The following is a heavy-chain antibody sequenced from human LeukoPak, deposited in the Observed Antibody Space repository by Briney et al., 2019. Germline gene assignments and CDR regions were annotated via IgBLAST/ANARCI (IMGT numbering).Heavy chain of an antibody. Sequence: PGGSLRLSCAASGFSFRSHGMNWVRQAPGKGLEWVSYITSSGNSINCADSVKGRFTISRDNAKDSLYLQMNSLRVEDTAVYYCARDVATSGWATFYWGPGTLVTVSS. CDR1: GFSFRSHG. J-gene: IGHJ4*02. CDR3: ARDVATSGWATFY. V-gene: IGHV3-48*01. D-gene: IGHD6-19*01. CDR2: ITSSGNSI.